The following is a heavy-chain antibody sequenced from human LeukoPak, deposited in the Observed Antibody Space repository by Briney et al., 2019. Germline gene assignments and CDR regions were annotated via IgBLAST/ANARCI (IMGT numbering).Heavy chain of an antibody. D-gene: IGHD3-10*01. V-gene: IGHV3-49*04. CDR2: IRSKPYGGTT. Sequence: GGSLRLSCAASGFIFSTYSMNWVRQAPGKGLEWVGFIRSKPYGGTTEYAASVRDRFTISRDDSRSIAYLHMNSLQTEDTAVYYCSRQTDYYVSGSYPDVWGQGTTVIVSS. CDR3: SRQTDYYVSGSYPDV. CDR1: GFIFSTYS. J-gene: IGHJ6*02.